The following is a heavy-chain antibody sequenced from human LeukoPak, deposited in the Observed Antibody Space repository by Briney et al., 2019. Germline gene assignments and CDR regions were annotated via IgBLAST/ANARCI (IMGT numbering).Heavy chain of an antibody. CDR1: GFDFSGFG. CDR2: IQYDGSNQ. D-gene: IGHD2-8*01. Sequence: GGSLRLSCEASGFDFSGFGMHWIRQAPGKGLEWVAYIQYDGSNQQYADSVKGRFSISRDSSKNILNLQMNSLRGDDTAVYYCAKDRCSNGIGCYYYYMDVWGKGTTVTIYS. V-gene: IGHV3-30*02. CDR3: AKDRCSNGIGCYYYYMDV. J-gene: IGHJ6*03.